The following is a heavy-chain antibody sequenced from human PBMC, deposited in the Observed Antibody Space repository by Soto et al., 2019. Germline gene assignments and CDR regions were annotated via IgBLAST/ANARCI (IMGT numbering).Heavy chain of an antibody. V-gene: IGHV1-2*04. CDR1: GYTFTGYY. Sequence: GASLKVSCKASGYTFTGYYMHWVRQAPGQGLEWMGWINPNSGGTNYAQKFQGWVTMTRNTSISTAYMELSSLTSEDTAVYYCARGAPYYYDSGNYYILDYWGQGILVTVSS. CDR2: INPNSGGT. CDR3: ARGAPYYYDSGNYYILDY. J-gene: IGHJ4*02. D-gene: IGHD3-10*01.